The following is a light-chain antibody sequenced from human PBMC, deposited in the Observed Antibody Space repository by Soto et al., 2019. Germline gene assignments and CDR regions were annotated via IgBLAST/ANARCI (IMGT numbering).Light chain of an antibody. Sequence: DIQMTQSPSSLSASVGDRVTITCQASQDISNYLNWYQQKPGKAPKLLIYDASNLETGVPSRFSGSGSGTDFTFTISSLQPEDIATYHCQQNDNLPPTFGQGTKLEIK. CDR1: QDISNY. J-gene: IGKJ2*01. V-gene: IGKV1-33*01. CDR3: QQNDNLPPT. CDR2: DAS.